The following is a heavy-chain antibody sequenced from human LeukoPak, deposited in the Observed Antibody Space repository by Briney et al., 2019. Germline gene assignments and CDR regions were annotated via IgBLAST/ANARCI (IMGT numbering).Heavy chain of an antibody. V-gene: IGHV3-74*01. CDR1: GFTFSSYW. J-gene: IGHJ4*02. Sequence: GGSLRLSCAASGFTFSSYWMHWVRQAPGKGLVWVSRINTDGSSTSYADSVKGRFTISRDNAKNTLYLQMNSLRAEDTAVYYCARDPRYRSGGSCYADWGQGTLVTVSP. D-gene: IGHD2-15*01. CDR3: ARDPRYRSGGSCYAD. CDR2: INTDGSST.